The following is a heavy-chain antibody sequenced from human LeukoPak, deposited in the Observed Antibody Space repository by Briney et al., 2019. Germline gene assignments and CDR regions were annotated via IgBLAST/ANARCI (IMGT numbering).Heavy chain of an antibody. J-gene: IGHJ4*02. Sequence: GESLKISCKGAGFSFTSYWIAWVRQMPGTGLEWMGIIYPSDSDTRYSPSFQGQVTISADKSISTAYLQWRSLVATDTAMYYCARSGSYYNYWGQGTLVTVSS. D-gene: IGHD1-26*01. CDR1: GFSFTSYW. V-gene: IGHV5-51*01. CDR2: IYPSDSDT. CDR3: ARSGSYYNY.